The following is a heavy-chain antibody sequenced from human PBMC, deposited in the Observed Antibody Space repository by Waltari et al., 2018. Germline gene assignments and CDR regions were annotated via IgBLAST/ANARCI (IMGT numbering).Heavy chain of an antibody. J-gene: IGHJ4*02. CDR1: GGSIRSSYYY. CDR3: ARDGPSSGSYYNPLWY. Sequence: QLQLQESGPGLVKPSETLSLTCTVSGGSIRSSYYYLGWIRQPPGKGLEWIGSIYYSGSTYYNPSLKSRVTISVDTSKNQFSLKLSSVTAADTAVYYCARDGPSSGSYYNPLWYWGQGTLVTVSS. V-gene: IGHV4-39*07. D-gene: IGHD3-10*01. CDR2: IYYSGST.